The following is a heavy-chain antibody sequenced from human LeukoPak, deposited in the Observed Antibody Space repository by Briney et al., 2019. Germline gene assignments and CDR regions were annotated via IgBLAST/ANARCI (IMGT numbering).Heavy chain of an antibody. CDR3: ARGGFGSLDY. D-gene: IGHD2-15*01. J-gene: IGHJ4*02. V-gene: IGHV3-21*01. Sequence: GGCLRLSCAASGFTFSSYSMNWVRRAPGKGLEWVSSISSSSSYIYYADSVKGRFTISRDNAKTSLYLQMNSLRAEDTAVYYCARGGFGSLDYWGQGTLVTVSS. CDR1: GFTFSSYS. CDR2: ISSSSSYI.